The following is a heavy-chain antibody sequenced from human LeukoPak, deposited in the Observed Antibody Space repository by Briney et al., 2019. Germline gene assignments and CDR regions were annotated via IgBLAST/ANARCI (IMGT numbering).Heavy chain of an antibody. CDR3: ARGVTTVYYYYYYGMDV. J-gene: IGHJ6*02. CDR1: GFTFSSYD. D-gene: IGHD4-17*01. CDR2: IGTAGDT. Sequence: PGGSLRLSCAASGFTFSSYDMHWVRHATGKGLEWVSAIGTAGDTYYPGSVKGRFTISRENAKNSLYLQMNSLRAEDTAVYYCARGVTTVYYYYYYGMDVWGQGTTVTVSS. V-gene: IGHV3-13*01.